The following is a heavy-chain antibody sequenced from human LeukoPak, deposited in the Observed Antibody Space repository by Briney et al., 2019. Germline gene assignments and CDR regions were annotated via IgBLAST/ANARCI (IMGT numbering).Heavy chain of an antibody. CDR2: IRSKANSYAT. Sequence: GGSLRLSCAASGFTFSGSAMHWVRQASGKGLESVSRIRSKANSYATAYAASVKGRFTISRDDSKNTAYLQMNSLKTEDTAVYYCTRIPYTAVAGVDYWGQGTLVTVSS. V-gene: IGHV3-73*01. D-gene: IGHD6-19*01. CDR1: GFTFSGSA. CDR3: TRIPYTAVAGVDY. J-gene: IGHJ4*02.